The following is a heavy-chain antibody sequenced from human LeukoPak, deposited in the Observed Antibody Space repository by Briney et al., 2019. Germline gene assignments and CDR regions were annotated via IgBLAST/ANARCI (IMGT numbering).Heavy chain of an antibody. V-gene: IGHV3-21*01. Sequence: GGSLRLSCAASGFTFSSYSMNWVRQAPGKGLEWVSSISSSSSYIYYADSVKGRFTISRDNAKNSLYPQMNSLRAEDTAVYYCARDYYDSSGQRHDAFDIWGQGTMVTVSS. D-gene: IGHD3-22*01. J-gene: IGHJ3*02. CDR2: ISSSSSYI. CDR1: GFTFSSYS. CDR3: ARDYYDSSGQRHDAFDI.